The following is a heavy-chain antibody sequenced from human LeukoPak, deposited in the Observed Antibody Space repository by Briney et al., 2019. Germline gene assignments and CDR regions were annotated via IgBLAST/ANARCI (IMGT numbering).Heavy chain of an antibody. V-gene: IGHV4-39*01. CDR1: GGSISSSSYY. J-gene: IGHJ4*02. CDR3: ARLGYDYGDYVWRN. Sequence: PSETLSLTCTVSGGSISSSSYYWGWIRQPPGKGLEWIGSIYYSGSTYYNPSLKSRVTISVDTSKNQVSLKLSSVTAADTPVYYCARLGYDYGDYVWRNWGQGTLVTVSS. CDR2: IYYSGST. D-gene: IGHD4-17*01.